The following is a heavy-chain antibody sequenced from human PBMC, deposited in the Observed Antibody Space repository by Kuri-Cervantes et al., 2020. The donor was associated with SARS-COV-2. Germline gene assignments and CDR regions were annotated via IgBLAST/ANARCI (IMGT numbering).Heavy chain of an antibody. D-gene: IGHD3-10*01. CDR2: ISAYNGNT. Sequence: GGSLRLSCRASGGTFSSYAITWVRQAPGQGLEWMGWISAYNGNTNYAQKLQGRVTVTTDTSTSTAYMELRSLRSDDTAVYYCARDLYSWFRESYYMDVWGKGTTVTVSS. CDR3: ARDLYSWFRESYYMDV. CDR1: GGTFSSYA. V-gene: IGHV1-18*01. J-gene: IGHJ6*03.